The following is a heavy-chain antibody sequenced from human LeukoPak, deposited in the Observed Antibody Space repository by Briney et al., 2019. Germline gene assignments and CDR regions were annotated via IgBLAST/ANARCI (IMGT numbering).Heavy chain of an antibody. CDR1: GGSISSSSYY. CDR2: MYYSGGT. CDR3: ASRREALA. V-gene: IGHV4-39*01. J-gene: IGHJ4*02. Sequence: SETLSLTCTVSGGSISSSSYYWGWIRQPPGKGLEWIGNMYYSGGTYYNPSPSLKSRVTISVDTSKNQFSLKLSSVTAADTAVYYCASRREALAWGQGTLVTVSS.